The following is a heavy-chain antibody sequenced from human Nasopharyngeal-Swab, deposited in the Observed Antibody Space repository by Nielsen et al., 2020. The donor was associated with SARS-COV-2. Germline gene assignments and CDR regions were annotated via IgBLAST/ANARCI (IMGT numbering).Heavy chain of an antibody. CDR3: ARDGSRGYDMDV. CDR1: GFTFSGYS. Sequence: GESLKISCAASGFTFSGYSMNWVRQAPGKGLEWLSYISGSGRSIYYADSVKGRFTISRDSAKNSLYLQMNSLRDGDTAVYYCARDGSRGYDMDVWGQGTTVTVSS. J-gene: IGHJ6*02. V-gene: IGHV3-48*02. CDR2: ISGSGRSI. D-gene: IGHD3-10*01.